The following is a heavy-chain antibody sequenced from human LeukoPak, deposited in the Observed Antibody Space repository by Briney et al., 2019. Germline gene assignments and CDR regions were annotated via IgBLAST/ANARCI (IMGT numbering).Heavy chain of an antibody. J-gene: IGHJ3*02. V-gene: IGHV3-23*01. CDR3: AHSPGRYCSSTSCXXPXLDI. CDR2: ISGSGGST. Sequence: GGSLRLSCAASGFTFSSYAMSWVRQAPGKGLEWVSAISGSGGSTYYADSVKGRFTISRDNSKNTLYLQMNSLRAEDTAVYYCAHSPGRYCSSTSCXXPXLDIWGQGTMVTVSS. D-gene: IGHD2-2*01. CDR1: GFTFSSYA.